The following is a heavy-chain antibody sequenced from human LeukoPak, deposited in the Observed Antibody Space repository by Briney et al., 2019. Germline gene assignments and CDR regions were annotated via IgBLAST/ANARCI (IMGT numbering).Heavy chain of an antibody. Sequence: SQTLSLTCAIAGDSVSSKNPAWNWIRQSPSRGLEWLGRTYYRSKWYFDYEVSVEGRITIKPETSKNQFSLQLNSVTPEDTAVYYCARSMSDGGFRLDYWGQGSLVTVSS. CDR2: TYYRSKWYF. J-gene: IGHJ4*02. CDR1: GDSVSSKNPA. D-gene: IGHD2-21*02. V-gene: IGHV6-1*01. CDR3: ARSMSDGGFRLDY.